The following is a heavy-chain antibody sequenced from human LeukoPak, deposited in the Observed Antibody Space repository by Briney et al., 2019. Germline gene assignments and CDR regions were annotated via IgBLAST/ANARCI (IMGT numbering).Heavy chain of an antibody. V-gene: IGHV3-23*01. CDR3: AKIGIADRKKYFDY. CDR2: ISGNGGST. J-gene: IGHJ4*02. CDR1: GFTFSSYA. D-gene: IGHD1-14*01. Sequence: GGSLRLSCAASGFTFSSYAMSWVRQAPGKGLEWVSAISGNGGSTYYADSVKGRFTISRDNSKNTLYLQMNSLRAEDMAVYYCAKIGIADRKKYFDYWGQGTLVTVSS.